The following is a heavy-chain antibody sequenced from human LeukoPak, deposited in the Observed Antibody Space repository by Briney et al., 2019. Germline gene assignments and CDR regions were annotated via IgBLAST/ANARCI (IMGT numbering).Heavy chain of an antibody. Sequence: GGSLRLSCAASGFTFSSNHMTWVRQAPGKGLEWVSVIYSGGSTYYADSVKGRFIISRDNSKNTLSLQMNSLRAEDTAVCYCAREGPQYCSGGRCHGDAFDIWGQGTMVTVSS. CDR2: IYSGGST. CDR3: AREGPQYCSGGRCHGDAFDI. CDR1: GFTFSSNH. J-gene: IGHJ3*02. V-gene: IGHV3-53*01. D-gene: IGHD2-15*01.